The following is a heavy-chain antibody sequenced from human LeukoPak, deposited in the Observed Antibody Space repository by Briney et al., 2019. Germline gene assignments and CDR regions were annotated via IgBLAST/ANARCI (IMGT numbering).Heavy chain of an antibody. CDR1: GGSISSYY. CDR3: ARTYYMCYFDY. Sequence: SETLSLTCTVSGGSISSYYWSWVRQPPGKGLEWIGYIYYSGSTNYNPSLKSRVTISVDTSKNQFSLKLSSVTAADTAVYYCARTYYMCYFDYWGQGTLVTVSS. J-gene: IGHJ4*02. CDR2: IYYSGST. V-gene: IGHV4-59*01. D-gene: IGHD3-10*01.